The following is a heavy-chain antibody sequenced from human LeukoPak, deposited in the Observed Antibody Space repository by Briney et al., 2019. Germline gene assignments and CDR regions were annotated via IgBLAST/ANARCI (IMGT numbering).Heavy chain of an antibody. CDR3: ARTKTAKSRYFDY. J-gene: IGHJ4*02. V-gene: IGHV3-48*01. Sequence: GGSLRLSCAASGFTFRNYEMNWVRQAPGKGLEWVSYISSSSSTIYYADSVKGRFTISRDNAKNSLYLQMNSLRAEDTAVYYCARTKTAKSRYFDYWGQGTLVTVSS. CDR2: ISSSSSTI. CDR1: GFTFRNYE. D-gene: IGHD4/OR15-4a*01.